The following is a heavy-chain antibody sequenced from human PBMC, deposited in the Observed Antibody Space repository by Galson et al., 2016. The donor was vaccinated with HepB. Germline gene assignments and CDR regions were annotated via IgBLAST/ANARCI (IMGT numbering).Heavy chain of an antibody. CDR1: GYTFTYRF. CDR3: ATEMRDGDYLRYDY. J-gene: IGHJ4*02. Sequence: SVKVSCKASGYTFTYRFLHWVRQAPGQALEWMGRITPLNGNTKYAQKFQGRVTITSERSMSTAYMELSSLTYEDTATYYCATEMRDGDYLRYDYWGQGTLGTVAS. V-gene: IGHV1-45*02. D-gene: IGHD4-17*01. CDR2: ITPLNGNT.